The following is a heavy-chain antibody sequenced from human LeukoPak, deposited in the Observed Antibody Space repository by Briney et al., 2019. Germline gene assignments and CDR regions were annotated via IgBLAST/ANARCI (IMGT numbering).Heavy chain of an antibody. Sequence: GGSLRLSCAASGFTVSSYYMSWVRQAPGKGLEWVSIIYRGGSTHYADSVKGRFTISRDNSKNTLYLQMNSLRAEDTAVYYCASLYCGGDCFDYWGQGTLVTVSS. CDR2: IYRGGST. CDR3: ASLYCGGDCFDY. J-gene: IGHJ4*02. CDR1: GFTVSSYY. D-gene: IGHD2-21*01. V-gene: IGHV3-53*01.